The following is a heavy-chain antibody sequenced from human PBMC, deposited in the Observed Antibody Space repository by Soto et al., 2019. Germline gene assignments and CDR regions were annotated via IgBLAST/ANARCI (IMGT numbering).Heavy chain of an antibody. CDR3: ARNEYSTTFYYYGMDV. V-gene: IGHV1-69*01. Sequence: QVQLVQSGAEVKKPGSSVNVSCKASGGTFSSYAITWVRQAPGQGLEWMGRIIPIFGTANYNQKFQGRVTITADESTSTAYMELSSLRSEDTAVYYCARNEYSTTFYYYGMDVWGQGTTVTVSS. D-gene: IGHD6-6*01. CDR2: IIPIFGTA. J-gene: IGHJ6*02. CDR1: GGTFSSYA.